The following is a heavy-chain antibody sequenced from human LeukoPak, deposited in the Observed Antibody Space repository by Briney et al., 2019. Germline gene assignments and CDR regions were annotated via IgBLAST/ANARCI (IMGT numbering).Heavy chain of an antibody. D-gene: IGHD3-10*01. CDR1: GFTFTNYY. Sequence: GGSLRLSCAASGFTFTNYYMTWVRQAPGMGLEWVATINVDGSAKFYVDSVKGRFTISRDNAQNSLYLQMNNLRAEDTAVYYCARGGEACDYWGQGALVTVSS. CDR2: INVDGSAK. CDR3: ARGGEACDY. V-gene: IGHV3-7*01. J-gene: IGHJ4*02.